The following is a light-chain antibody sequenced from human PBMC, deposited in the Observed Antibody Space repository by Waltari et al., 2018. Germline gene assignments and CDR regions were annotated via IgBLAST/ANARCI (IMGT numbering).Light chain of an antibody. CDR3: QQVNSFPPT. V-gene: IGKV1-12*01. J-gene: IGKJ1*01. CDR2: SAS. CDR1: QDISSW. Sequence: DIQMTQSPSSVSASVGERVTITCRASQDISSWLAWYQQKPGKAPKLLICSASALQSGVPSRFSVSGTGTDFTLTINSLQSEDFATYYCQQVNSFPPTFGQGTKVEIK.